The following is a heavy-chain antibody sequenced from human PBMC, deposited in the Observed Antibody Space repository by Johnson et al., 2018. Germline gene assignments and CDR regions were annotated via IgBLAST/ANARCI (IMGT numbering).Heavy chain of an antibody. D-gene: IGHD3-16*02. CDR1: GFTFSSYA. J-gene: IGHJ6*03. Sequence: QVQLGQSGGGVVQPGRSLRLSCAASGFTFSSYAMHWVRQAPGKGLEWVAVISYDGSNKYYADFVKGRFTISRDNSNNTLHLQMNSLRAEDTAVYYCARDTPFLGKFSTYYMNIWGKGTTVTVSS. CDR2: ISYDGSNK. CDR3: ARDTPFLGKFSTYYMNI. V-gene: IGHV3-30*04.